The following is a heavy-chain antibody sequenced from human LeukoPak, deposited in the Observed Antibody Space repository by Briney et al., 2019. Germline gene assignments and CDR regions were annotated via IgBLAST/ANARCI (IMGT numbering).Heavy chain of an antibody. CDR1: GFTFSFYG. V-gene: IGHV3-30*02. Sequence: GGSLRLXCATSGFTFSFYGMHWGRQAPGTELEWVSVIWNDGSSQRYADSVKGQFTISRDNSKNTLYLQMNGLTTEDTALYYCVTDGVGSNDYHAFDIWGQGTMVTVSS. J-gene: IGHJ3*02. CDR2: IWNDGSSQ. CDR3: VTDGVGSNDYHAFDI. D-gene: IGHD4/OR15-4a*01.